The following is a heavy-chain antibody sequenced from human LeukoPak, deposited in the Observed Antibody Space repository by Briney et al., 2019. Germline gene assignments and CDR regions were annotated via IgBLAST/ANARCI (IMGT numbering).Heavy chain of an antibody. CDR2: INPSGGRT. CDR1: GYILTSYY. J-gene: IGHJ2*01. Sequence: HWASVKVSCKASGYILTSYYMHWVRQAPGQGLEWMGLINPSGGRTNYAQKFQGRLTMTRDMSTSTVYMELSSLRSEDTAVYYCARQYNNILTGYHRRELYWYFDLWGRGTLVTVSS. V-gene: IGHV1-46*01. CDR3: ARQYNNILTGYHRRELYWYFDL. D-gene: IGHD3-9*01.